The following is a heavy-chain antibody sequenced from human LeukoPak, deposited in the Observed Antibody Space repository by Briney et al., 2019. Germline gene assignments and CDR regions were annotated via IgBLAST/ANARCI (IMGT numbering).Heavy chain of an antibody. D-gene: IGHD2-2*01. CDR3: ARYIVVVPAAMSRPQGDYYYMDV. Sequence: ASVKVSCKASGYTFTSYGISWVRQAPGQGLEWMGWISAYNGNTNYAQKLQGRVTMTTDTSTSTAYMELRSLRSDDTAVYYCARYIVVVPAAMSRPQGDYYYMDVWGKGTTVTVSS. CDR1: GYTFTSYG. J-gene: IGHJ6*03. CDR2: ISAYNGNT. V-gene: IGHV1-18*01.